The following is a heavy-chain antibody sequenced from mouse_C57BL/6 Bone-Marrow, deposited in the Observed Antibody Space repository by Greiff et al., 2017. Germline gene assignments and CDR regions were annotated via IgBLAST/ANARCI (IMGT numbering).Heavy chain of an antibody. Sequence: VQLQQPGAELVRPGSSVKLSCKASGYTFTSYWMHWVKQRPIQGLEWIGNIDPSDSETHYNQKFKDKATLTVDKSSSTAYMQLGSLTSEDSAVYYCARRGTTGFDYWGQGTTLTVSS. D-gene: IGHD1-1*01. CDR2: IDPSDSET. CDR1: GYTFTSYW. V-gene: IGHV1-52*01. J-gene: IGHJ2*01. CDR3: ARRGTTGFDY.